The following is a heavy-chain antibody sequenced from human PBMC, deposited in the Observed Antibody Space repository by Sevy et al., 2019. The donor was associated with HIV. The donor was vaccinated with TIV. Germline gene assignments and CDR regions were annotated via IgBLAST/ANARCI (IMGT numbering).Heavy chain of an antibody. D-gene: IGHD6-13*01. V-gene: IGHV3-49*03. CDR3: TRYGLQGIWYEKPFDY. CDR2: IRSKAYGGTT. Sequence: GGSLRLSCTASGFTFGDYAMSWFRQAPGKGLEWVGFIRSKAYGGTTEYAASVKSRFTISRDDSKSIAYLQMNSLKTEDTAVYYCTRYGLQGIWYEKPFDYWGQGTLVTVSS. J-gene: IGHJ4*02. CDR1: GFTFGDYA.